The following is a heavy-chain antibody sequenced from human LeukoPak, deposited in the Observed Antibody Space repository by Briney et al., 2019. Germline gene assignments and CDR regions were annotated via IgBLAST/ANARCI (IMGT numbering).Heavy chain of an antibody. CDR3: ARASSSIAAAGSLPYYYYYGMDV. V-gene: IGHV4-34*01. J-gene: IGHJ6*02. CDR2: INHSGST. D-gene: IGHD6-13*01. CDR1: GGSFSGYY. Sequence: SETLSLTCAVYGGSFSGYYWSWIRQPPGKGLEWIGEINHSGSTNYNPSLKSRVTISVDTSKNQFSLKLSSVTAADTAVYYCARASSSIAAAGSLPYYYYYGMDVWGQGTTVTVSS.